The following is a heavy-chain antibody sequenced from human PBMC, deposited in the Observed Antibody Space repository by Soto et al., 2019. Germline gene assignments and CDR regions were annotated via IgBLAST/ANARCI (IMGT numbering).Heavy chain of an antibody. V-gene: IGHV2-5*02. J-gene: IGHJ5*02. Sequence: QITLKESGPTLVKPTQTLTLTCTFSGFSLSTSGVGVGWIRQPPGKALEWLALIYWDDDKRYSPSLKSRLTITKDNSKNQVVLTMTNMDPVDTATYYCAHRNTAMALNWFDPWGQGTLVTVSS. CDR1: GFSLSTSGVG. D-gene: IGHD5-18*01. CDR2: IYWDDDK. CDR3: AHRNTAMALNWFDP.